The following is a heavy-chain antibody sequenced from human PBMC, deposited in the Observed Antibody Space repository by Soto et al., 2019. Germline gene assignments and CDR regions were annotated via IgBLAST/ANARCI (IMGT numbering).Heavy chain of an antibody. CDR1: GGTFSSYA. CDR3: ASSRCTSQCPSGYYDSSGYHA. D-gene: IGHD3-22*01. J-gene: IGHJ5*02. Sequence: SVKVSCKASGGTFSSYAISWVHQAPGQGLEWMRGIIPIFGTANYAQKFQGRVTITADKSTSTAYMELSSLRSEDTAVYYCASSRCTSQCPSGYYDSSGYHAWGQGTLVTVS. V-gene: IGHV1-69*06. CDR2: IIPIFGTA.